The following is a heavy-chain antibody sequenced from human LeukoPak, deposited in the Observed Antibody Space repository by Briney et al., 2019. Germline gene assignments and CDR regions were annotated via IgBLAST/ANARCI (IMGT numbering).Heavy chain of an antibody. J-gene: IGHJ6*03. CDR2: NYYTGST. CDR1: GGSISSYY. V-gene: IGHV4-59*07. CDR3: ARSNEGYCSGGSCYSGYYYYMDV. Sequence: KPSDTLSLMCTVSGGSISSYYWRWIRHPPGKGLEWIGYNYYTGSTNYNPPLKSRVTISIDTAQNPFSLKLSSVTAADTAVYYCARSNEGYCSGGSCYSGYYYYMDVWGKGTTVTVSS. D-gene: IGHD2-15*01.